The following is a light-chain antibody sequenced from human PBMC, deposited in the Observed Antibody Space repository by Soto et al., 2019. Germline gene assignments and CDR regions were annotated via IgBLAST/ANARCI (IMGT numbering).Light chain of an antibody. V-gene: IGLV4-69*01. CDR3: QTWGTGIRV. J-gene: IGLJ2*01. Sequence: QLVLTQSPSASASLGASVKLTCTLSSGHSSYAIAWHQQQTEKGPRYLMKLNSDGSHSKGDGIPDRFSGSSSGAERYLTISSLQCEDEADYYCQTWGTGIRVFGGGTKLTVL. CDR2: LNSDGSH. CDR1: SGHSSYA.